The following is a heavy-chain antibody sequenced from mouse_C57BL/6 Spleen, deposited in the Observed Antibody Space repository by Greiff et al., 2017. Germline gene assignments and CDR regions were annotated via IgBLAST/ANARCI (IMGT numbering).Heavy chain of an antibody. CDR1: GFSLTSYG. V-gene: IGHV2-5*01. D-gene: IGHD1-1*01. CDR3: AKKPGSSYWYFDV. J-gene: IGHJ1*03. CDR2: IWRGGST. Sequence: VQLQQSGPGLVQPSQSLSITCTVSGFSLTSYGVHWVRQSPGKGLEWLGVIWRGGSTDYTAAFMSRLSITKDNSKSQVFFKMNSLQADDTAIYYCAKKPGSSYWYFDVWGTGTTVTVSS.